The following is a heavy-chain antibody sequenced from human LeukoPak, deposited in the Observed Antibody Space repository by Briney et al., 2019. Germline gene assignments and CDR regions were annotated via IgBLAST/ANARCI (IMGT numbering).Heavy chain of an antibody. CDR3: ARAPGYCSGGSCYRYFDY. Sequence: PSETLSLTCTVSGGSISSYYWSWIRQPPGKGLEWIGYIYYSGSTNYNPSLKSRVTISIDTSKNQFALKLSSVTAADTAVYYCARAPGYCSGGSCYRYFDYWGQGTLVTVSS. J-gene: IGHJ4*02. V-gene: IGHV4-59*12. CDR1: GGSISSYY. CDR2: IYYSGST. D-gene: IGHD2-15*01.